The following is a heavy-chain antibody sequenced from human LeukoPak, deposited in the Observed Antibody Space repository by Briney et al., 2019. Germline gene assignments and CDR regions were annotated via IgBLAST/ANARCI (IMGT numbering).Heavy chain of an antibody. D-gene: IGHD3-22*01. J-gene: IGHJ4*02. CDR3: ARSLPYYYDSSGYYSAY. Sequence: ASVKVSCKASGYTFTSYDINWVRQATGQGLEWMGWMNPNSGNTGYAQKLQGRVTMTTDTSTSTAYMELRSLRSDDTAVYYCARSLPYYYDSSGYYSAYWGQGTLVTVSS. V-gene: IGHV1-8*01. CDR2: MNPNSGNT. CDR1: GYTFTSYD.